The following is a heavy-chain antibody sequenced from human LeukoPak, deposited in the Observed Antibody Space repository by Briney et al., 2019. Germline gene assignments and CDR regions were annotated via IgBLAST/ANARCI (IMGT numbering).Heavy chain of an antibody. CDR2: MYSGGST. CDR1: GFTVSSYY. Sequence: PGGSLRLSCAASGFTVSSYYMTWVRQAPGKGLEWVSVMYSGGSTYYADSVKGRFTISRDNSKNTLYLQMNSLRAEDTAMYYCAREQDHTFDIWGQGTMVTVSS. D-gene: IGHD1-14*01. J-gene: IGHJ3*02. CDR3: AREQDHTFDI. V-gene: IGHV3-66*01.